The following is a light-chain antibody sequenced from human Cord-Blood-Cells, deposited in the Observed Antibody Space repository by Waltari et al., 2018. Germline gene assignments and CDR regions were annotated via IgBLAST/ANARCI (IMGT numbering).Light chain of an antibody. CDR3: QQRSNWPF. Sequence: EIVLTQSPATLSLSPGERATLSCRASQSVSSYLAWYQTKPGQAPRLLIYDASNRATGIPARFSGSGSGTDFPLTISSLEPEDFAVYYCQQRSNWPFFGQGTRLEIK. CDR2: DAS. V-gene: IGKV3-11*01. J-gene: IGKJ5*01. CDR1: QSVSSY.